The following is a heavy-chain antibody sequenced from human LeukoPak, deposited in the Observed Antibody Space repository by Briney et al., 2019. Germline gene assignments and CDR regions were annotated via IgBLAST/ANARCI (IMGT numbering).Heavy chain of an antibody. CDR2: INPNSGGT. D-gene: IGHD2-2*02. Sequence: ASVKVSCKASGYTFTGYYMHWVRQAPGQGLEWMGWINPNSGGTNYAQKFQGRVTMTRDTSISTAYTELSRLRSDDTAVYSCARVFWGYCSSTSCYNRAFDIWGQGTMVTVSS. CDR1: GYTFTGYY. V-gene: IGHV1-2*02. J-gene: IGHJ3*02. CDR3: ARVFWGYCSSTSCYNRAFDI.